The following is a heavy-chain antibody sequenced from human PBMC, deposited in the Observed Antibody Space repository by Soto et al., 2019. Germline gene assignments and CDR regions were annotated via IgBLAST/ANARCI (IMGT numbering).Heavy chain of an antibody. CDR3: ATGGGGYYYYYGMDV. CDR1: GYTLTELS. J-gene: IGHJ6*02. D-gene: IGHD3-16*01. Sequence: ASVKVSCKVSGYTLTELSMHWVRQAPGKGLEWMGGFDPEDGETIYAQKFQGRVTMTEDTSTDTAYVELSSLRSEDTAVYYCATGGGGYYYYYGMDVWGQGTTVTVSS. CDR2: FDPEDGET. V-gene: IGHV1-24*01.